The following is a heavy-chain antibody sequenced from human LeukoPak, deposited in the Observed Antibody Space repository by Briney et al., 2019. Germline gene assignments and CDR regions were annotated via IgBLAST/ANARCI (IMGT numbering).Heavy chain of an antibody. CDR2: IYPGDSDT. V-gene: IGHV5-51*01. CDR1: GYSFTSYW. CDR3: ARAYCGGDCYSRWFDP. Sequence: GESLKISCKGSGYSFTSYWIGWVRQMPGKGLEWMGIIYPGDSDTRYSPSFQGQVTISADKSISTAYLQWSSLKASDTAMYYCARAYCGGDCYSRWFDPWGQGTLVTVSS. D-gene: IGHD2-21*02. J-gene: IGHJ5*02.